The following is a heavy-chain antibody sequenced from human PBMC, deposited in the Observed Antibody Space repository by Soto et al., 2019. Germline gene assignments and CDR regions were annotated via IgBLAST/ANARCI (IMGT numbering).Heavy chain of an antibody. Sequence: SETLSLTCAVYGGSFSGYYWSWIRQPPGKGLEWIGEINHSGSTNYNPSLKSRVTISVDTSKNQFSLKLSSVTAADTAVYYCARGIKYYYDSTGYYRWFDPWGQGTLVTVSS. V-gene: IGHV4-34*01. CDR3: ARGIKYYYDSTGYYRWFDP. D-gene: IGHD3-22*01. CDR2: INHSGST. CDR1: GGSFSGYY. J-gene: IGHJ5*02.